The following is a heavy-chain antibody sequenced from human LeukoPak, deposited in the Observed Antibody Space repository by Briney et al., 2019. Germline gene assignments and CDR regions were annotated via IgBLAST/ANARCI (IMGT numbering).Heavy chain of an antibody. CDR2: IIPIFGTA. CDR3: ARGGYHRTRLRFDY. V-gene: IGHV1-69*01. J-gene: IGHJ4*02. CDR1: GGTFSSYA. Sequence: GSSVKVSCKASGGTFSSYAISWVRQAPGQGLEWMGGIIPIFGTANYAQKFQGRVTITADESTSTAYMELSSLRSEDTAVYYCARGGYHRTRLRFDYWGQGTLVTVSS. D-gene: IGHD2-2*01.